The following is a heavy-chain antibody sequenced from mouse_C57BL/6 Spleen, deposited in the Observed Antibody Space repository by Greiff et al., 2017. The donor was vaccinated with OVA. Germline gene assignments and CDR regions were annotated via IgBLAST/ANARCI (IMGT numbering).Heavy chain of an antibody. D-gene: IGHD2-4*01. CDR1: GYTFTSYW. CDR2: IHPSDSDT. V-gene: IGHV1-74*01. J-gene: IGHJ3*01. CDR3: APYYDYDVWFAY. Sequence: QVQLKQPGAELVKPGASVKVSCKASGYTFTSYWMHWVKQRPGQGLEWIGRIHPSDSDTNYNQKFKGKATLTVDKSSSTAYMQLSSLTSEDSAVYYCAPYYDYDVWFAYWGQGTLVTVSA.